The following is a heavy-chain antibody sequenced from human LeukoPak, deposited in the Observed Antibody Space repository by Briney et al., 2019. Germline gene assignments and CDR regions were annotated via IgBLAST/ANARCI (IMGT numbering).Heavy chain of an antibody. D-gene: IGHD6-13*01. CDR3: ARGVVAAAGRTFDF. Sequence: SETLSLTCTVSGGSISSGSYYWSWIRQPAGKGLEWIGRIYTSGSTSYNPSLRSRVTISLDTSKNQFSLKLSSVTAADTAIYYCARGVVAAAGRTFDFWGQGTLVTVSS. V-gene: IGHV4-61*02. J-gene: IGHJ4*02. CDR1: GGSISSGSYY. CDR2: IYTSGST.